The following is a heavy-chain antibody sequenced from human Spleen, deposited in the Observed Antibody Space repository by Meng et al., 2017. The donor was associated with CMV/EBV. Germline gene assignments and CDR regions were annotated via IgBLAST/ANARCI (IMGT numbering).Heavy chain of an antibody. CDR2: FMPIFGTV. CDR1: TITNYA. J-gene: IGHJ6*02. CDR3: ARCTRCHLRNYYYGMDV. V-gene: IGHV1-69*05. D-gene: IGHD2-2*01. Sequence: TITNYAISWVRQARGHGLEWMGGFMPIFGTVNYAQKLQGRVTITTDESTDIAYMELSSLRSDDTAVYYCARCTRCHLRNYYYGMDVWGQGTTVTVSS.